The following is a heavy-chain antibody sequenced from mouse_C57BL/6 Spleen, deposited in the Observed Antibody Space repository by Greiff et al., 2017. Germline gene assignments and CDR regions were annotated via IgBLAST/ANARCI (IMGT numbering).Heavy chain of an antibody. Sequence: VQLQQPGAELVKPGASVKLSCKASGYTFTSYWMHWVKQRPGQGLEWIGMIHPNSGSTNYNEKFKSKATLTVDKSSSTAYMQLSSLTSEDSAVDYCARAGYYGSRGFDVWGTGTTVTVSS. D-gene: IGHD1-1*01. J-gene: IGHJ1*03. CDR3: ARAGYYGSRGFDV. V-gene: IGHV1-64*01. CDR2: IHPNSGST. CDR1: GYTFTSYW.